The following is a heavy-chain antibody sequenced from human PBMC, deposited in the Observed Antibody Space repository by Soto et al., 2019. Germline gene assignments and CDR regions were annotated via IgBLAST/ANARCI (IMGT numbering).Heavy chain of an antibody. V-gene: IGHV4-59*12. CDR3: ARASTTVTTLDY. J-gene: IGHJ4*02. Sequence: PSETLSLTCTVSGDSINYYFWSWIRQPPGKGLEWIGYVYYSGSTDYNPSLKSRVTISVDRSKNQFSLKLSSVTAADTAVYYCARASTTVTTLDYWGQGTLVTVSS. CDR2: VYYSGST. D-gene: IGHD4-17*01. CDR1: GDSINYYF.